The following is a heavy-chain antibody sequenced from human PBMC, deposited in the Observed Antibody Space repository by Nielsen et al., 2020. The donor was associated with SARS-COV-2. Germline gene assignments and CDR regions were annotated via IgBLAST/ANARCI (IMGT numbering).Heavy chain of an antibody. Sequence: ASVKVSCKASGYTFTAYAIHWVRQDPGQRLEWMGWINSDSGNTKYSQKFRGRVTITRDTSASTAYMELSGLSSEDTAVYYCARDFYYGSGSYYNHPDYWGQGTLVTVSS. CDR1: GYTFTAYA. CDR2: INSDSGNT. J-gene: IGHJ4*02. V-gene: IGHV1-3*04. CDR3: ARDFYYGSGSYYNHPDY. D-gene: IGHD3-10*01.